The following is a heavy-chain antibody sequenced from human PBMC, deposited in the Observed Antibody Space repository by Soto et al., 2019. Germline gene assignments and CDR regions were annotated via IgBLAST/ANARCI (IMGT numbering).Heavy chain of an antibody. CDR1: GFTFSSYG. Sequence: QVQLVESGGGVVQPGRSLRLSCAASGFTFSSYGMHWVRQAPGKGLEWVAVIWYDGSNRYYADSVKGRFTISRDNSKNTLYLQMNSLSAEDTAVYYCARDHCSSTSCYLFQQWGQGTLVTVSS. J-gene: IGHJ1*01. CDR3: ARDHCSSTSCYLFQQ. V-gene: IGHV3-33*01. D-gene: IGHD2-2*01. CDR2: IWYDGSNR.